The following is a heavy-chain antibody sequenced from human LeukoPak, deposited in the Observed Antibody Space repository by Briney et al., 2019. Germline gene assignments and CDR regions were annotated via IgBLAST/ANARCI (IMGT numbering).Heavy chain of an antibody. Sequence: GASVKVSCKASGYTFTSYGISWVRQAPGQGLEWMGWISAYNGNTNYGQKLQGRVTMTTDTSTSTAYMELRSLRSDDTAVYYCARVPNVDTAMVSAFDIWGQGTMVTVSS. D-gene: IGHD5-18*01. J-gene: IGHJ3*02. V-gene: IGHV1-18*01. CDR3: ARVPNVDTAMVSAFDI. CDR2: ISAYNGNT. CDR1: GYTFTSYG.